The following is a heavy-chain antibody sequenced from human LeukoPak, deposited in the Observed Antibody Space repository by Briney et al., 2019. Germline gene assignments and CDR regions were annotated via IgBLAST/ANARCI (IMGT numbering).Heavy chain of an antibody. J-gene: IGHJ6*02. CDR3: ARVRYYDSSGYHYGMDV. D-gene: IGHD3-22*01. CDR2: IYTSGST. Sequence: SQTLSLTCTVSGGSTSSGSYYWSWIRQPAGKGLEWIGRIYTSGSTNYNPSLKSRVTISVDTSKNQFSLKLSSVTAADTAVYYCARVRYYDSSGYHYGMDVWGQGTTVTVSS. V-gene: IGHV4-61*02. CDR1: GGSTSSGSYY.